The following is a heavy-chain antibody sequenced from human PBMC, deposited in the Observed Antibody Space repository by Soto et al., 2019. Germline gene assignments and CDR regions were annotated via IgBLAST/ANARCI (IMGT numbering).Heavy chain of an antibody. CDR2: INAGNGNT. J-gene: IGHJ6*03. Sequence: QVHLVQSGAEVKKPGASVIISCKASGYTFTSYAMHWVRQAPGQRLEWMGWINAGNGNTKYSQKFQGRVTITRDTSATTAYMEVSNLRSEDTALYYCARGAGYCTSTSCSLGLYYYYMDVWGKGTTVTVSS. V-gene: IGHV1-3*01. D-gene: IGHD2-2*01. CDR1: GYTFTSYA. CDR3: ARGAGYCTSTSCSLGLYYYYMDV.